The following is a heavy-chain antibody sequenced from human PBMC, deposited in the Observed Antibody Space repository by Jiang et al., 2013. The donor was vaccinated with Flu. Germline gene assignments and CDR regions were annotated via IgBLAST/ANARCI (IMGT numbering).Heavy chain of an antibody. V-gene: IGHV4-59*01. CDR1: GGSISSYY. D-gene: IGHD3-10*01. Sequence: KPSETLSLTCTVSGGSISSYYWSWIRQPPGKGLEWIGYIYYSGSTNYNPSLKSRVTISVDTSKNQFSLKLSSVTAADTAVYYCARELVRDYGSGIAVFDPWGQGTLVTVSS. CDR2: IYYSGST. J-gene: IGHJ5*02. CDR3: ARELVRDYGSGIAVFDP.